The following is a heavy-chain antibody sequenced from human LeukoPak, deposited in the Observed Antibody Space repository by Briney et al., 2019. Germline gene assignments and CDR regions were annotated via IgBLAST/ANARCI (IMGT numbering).Heavy chain of an antibody. CDR3: ARGGDGVTTSSFDH. V-gene: IGHV4-4*07. J-gene: IGHJ4*02. Sequence: SETLSLTCTVSGGSMSNLYWSWIRQPAGKGLEWLGRTYTSGRTKYNPSLKSRLTMLVDTSKNQFSLKLSSVTAADTAVYFCARGGDGVTTSSFDHWGQGTLVTVSS. CDR1: GGSMSNLY. CDR2: TYTSGRT. D-gene: IGHD2-21*02.